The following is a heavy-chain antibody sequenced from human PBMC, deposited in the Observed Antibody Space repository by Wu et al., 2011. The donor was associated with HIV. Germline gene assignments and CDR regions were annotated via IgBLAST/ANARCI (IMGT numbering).Heavy chain of an antibody. CDR3: ARYANWGPYYIDF. J-gene: IGHJ4*02. CDR2: IYPRDSDT. V-gene: IGHV5-51*01. D-gene: IGHD7-27*01. Sequence: IYPRDSDTRYSASFEGQVTMSADTSITTAYLQWSSLEASDTAMYYCARYANWGPYYIDFWGQGTLVTVSS.